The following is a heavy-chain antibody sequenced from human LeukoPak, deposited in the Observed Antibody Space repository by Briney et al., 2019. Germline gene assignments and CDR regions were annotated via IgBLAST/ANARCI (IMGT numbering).Heavy chain of an antibody. V-gene: IGHV4-34*01. D-gene: IGHD3-16*02. CDR2: INGSGST. Sequence: AETLSLSCAVYGGSFSGYYWSWVRQPPGKGLEWIGEINGSGSTNYNPSLKSGGTISVGTSNKQLFLKLSSVTAADTAVYYCASSYSAYVCGSYPQYYFDSWGQGTLVPVSS. CDR1: GGSFSGYY. J-gene: IGHJ4*02. CDR3: ASSYSAYVCGSYPQYYFDS.